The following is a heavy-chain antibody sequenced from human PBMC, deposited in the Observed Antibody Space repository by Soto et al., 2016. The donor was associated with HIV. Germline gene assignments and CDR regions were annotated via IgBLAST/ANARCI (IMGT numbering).Heavy chain of an antibody. J-gene: IGHJ4*02. Sequence: VQLVESGGGVVQPGRSLRLSCAASGFTFSSYAMHWVRQAPGKGLEWVAFISYDGSNKYYADSVKGRFTISRDSSKNTLFLQMNSLRAEDTAVYYCARDWRHGYSYGYQYYFDYWGQGTLVTVSS. CDR1: GFTFSSYA. V-gene: IGHV3-30*04. CDR3: ARDWRHGYSYGYQYYFDY. CDR2: ISYDGSNK. D-gene: IGHD5-18*01.